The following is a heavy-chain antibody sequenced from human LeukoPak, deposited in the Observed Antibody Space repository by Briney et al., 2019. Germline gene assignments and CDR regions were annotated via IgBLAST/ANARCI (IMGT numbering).Heavy chain of an antibody. D-gene: IGHD2-2*02. CDR3: ARAGRALGYCSSTSCYRRAFDI. CDR2: IYYSGST. CDR1: GGSISSYY. J-gene: IGHJ3*02. Sequence: KASETLSLTCTVSGGSISSYYWGWIRQPPGKGLEWIGSIYYSGSTYYNPSLKSRVTISVDTSKNQFSLKLSSVTAADTAVYYCARAGRALGYCSSTSCYRRAFDIWGQGTMVTVSS. V-gene: IGHV4-39*07.